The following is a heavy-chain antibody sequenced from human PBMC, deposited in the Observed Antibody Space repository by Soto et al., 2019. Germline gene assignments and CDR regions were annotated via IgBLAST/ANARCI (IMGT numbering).Heavy chain of an antibody. CDR1: GFTFSNAW. J-gene: IGHJ4*02. Sequence: GGSLRLSCAAYGFTFSNAWMSWVRQAPGKGLEWVGRIKSKTDGGTTDYAAPVKGRFTISRDDSKNTLYLQMNSLKTEDTAVYYCTTDRVGIPSYYDFWSGYYDYWGQGTLVTVSS. V-gene: IGHV3-15*01. CDR2: IKSKTDGGTT. CDR3: TTDRVGIPSYYDFWSGYYDY. D-gene: IGHD3-3*01.